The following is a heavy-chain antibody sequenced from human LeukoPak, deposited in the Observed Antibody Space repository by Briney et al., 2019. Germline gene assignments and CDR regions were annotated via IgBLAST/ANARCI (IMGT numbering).Heavy chain of an antibody. CDR1: GGTFSSYA. V-gene: IGHV1-18*01. D-gene: IGHD3-10*01. CDR2: ISAYNGNT. CDR3: ARGTKFGELLGWFDP. Sequence: ASVKVSCKASGGTFSSYAISWVRQAPGQGLEWMGWISAYNGNTNYAQKLQGRVTMTTDTSTSTAYMELRSLRSDDTAVYYCARGTKFGELLGWFDPWGQGTLVTVSS. J-gene: IGHJ5*02.